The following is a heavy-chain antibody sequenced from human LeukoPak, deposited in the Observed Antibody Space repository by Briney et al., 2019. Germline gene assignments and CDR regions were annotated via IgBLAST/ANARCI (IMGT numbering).Heavy chain of an antibody. Sequence: SETLSLTCTVSGGSISSYYWSWIRQPPGKGLEWIGYIYYSGGTNYNPSLKSRVTISVDTSKNQFSLKLNSVTAADTAVYYCARGVLGRRGRDRLHNDYWGQGSLVTVSS. V-gene: IGHV4-59*12. D-gene: IGHD2-8*01. J-gene: IGHJ4*02. CDR1: GGSISSYY. CDR3: ARGVLGRRGRDRLHNDY. CDR2: IYYSGGT.